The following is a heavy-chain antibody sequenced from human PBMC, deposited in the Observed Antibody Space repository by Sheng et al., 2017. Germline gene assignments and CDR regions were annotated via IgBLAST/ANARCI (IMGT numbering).Heavy chain of an antibody. V-gene: IGHV1-69*08. Sequence: QVQLEQLETEVKKPGSSMKVSCKASAATFSSYTISWVRQAPGQGLEWMGRIIPILGRLNYAQNVPRAESRLPRTKPTKTAHLELRSLTSEDTAVYYCARDWSHWDQGTLVIVS. CDR2: IIPILGRL. CDR3: ARDWSH. J-gene: IGHJ4*02. CDR1: AATFSSYT. D-gene: IGHD3-3*01.